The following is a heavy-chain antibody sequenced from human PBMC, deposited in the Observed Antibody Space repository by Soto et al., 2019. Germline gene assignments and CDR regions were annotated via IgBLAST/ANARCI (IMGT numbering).Heavy chain of an antibody. CDR1: GFTFSSYA. D-gene: IGHD5-12*01. CDR2: ISGSGGST. J-gene: IGHJ4*02. CDR3: AKDRGYSGYDCLDY. Sequence: EVQLLESGGGLVQPGGSLRLSCAASGFTFSSYAMSWVRQAPGKGLEWVSAISGSGGSTYYADSVKGRFTIARDNSKNTLDLKMNSLRAEDTAVYYCAKDRGYSGYDCLDYWGQGTLVTVSS. V-gene: IGHV3-23*01.